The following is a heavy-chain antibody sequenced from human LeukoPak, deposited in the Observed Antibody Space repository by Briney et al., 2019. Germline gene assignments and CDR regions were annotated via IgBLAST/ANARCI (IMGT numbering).Heavy chain of an antibody. V-gene: IGHV1-46*01. D-gene: IGHD2-2*01. CDR3: ARDTVVVPAASYGRFDP. Sequence: ASVKVSCKASGYTFTSYYMHWVRQAPGQGLEWMGIINPSGGSTSYAQKFQGRVTMTRDTSTSTVYMELSSLRSEDTAVYYCARDTVVVPAASYGRFDPWGQGTLVTVSS. J-gene: IGHJ5*02. CDR1: GYTFTSYY. CDR2: INPSGGST.